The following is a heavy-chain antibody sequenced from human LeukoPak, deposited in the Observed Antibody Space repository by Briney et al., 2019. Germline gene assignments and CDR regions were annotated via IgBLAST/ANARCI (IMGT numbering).Heavy chain of an antibody. CDR1: GFTFSSYW. D-gene: IGHD3-3*01. CDR3: ARSEVHAKEEKAFDI. V-gene: IGHV3-74*01. CDR2: INSDGSST. J-gene: IGHJ3*02. Sequence: PGGSLRLSCAASGFTFSSYWMHWVRQAPGKGLVWVSRINSDGSSTSYADSVKGRFTISRDNAKNTLYLQMNSLRAEDTAVYYCARSEVHAKEEKAFDIWGQGTMVTVSS.